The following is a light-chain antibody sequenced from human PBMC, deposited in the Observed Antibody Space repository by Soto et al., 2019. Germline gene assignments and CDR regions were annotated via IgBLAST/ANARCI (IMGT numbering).Light chain of an antibody. CDR2: KAS. J-gene: IGKJ1*01. V-gene: IGKV1-5*03. CDR3: QQYNSYSWT. Sequence: DIKMTQSPSTLSASVGDRVTITCLASQSISSWLSWYQQKPGKAPKLLIYKASILQTGVPSRFIVSGSWTEFTLTISSLQPDDFATYYCQQYNSYSWTFGQGTKV. CDR1: QSISSW.